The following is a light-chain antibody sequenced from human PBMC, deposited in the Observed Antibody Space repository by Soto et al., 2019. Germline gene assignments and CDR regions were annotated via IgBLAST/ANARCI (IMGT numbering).Light chain of an antibody. V-gene: IGKV1-39*01. CDR3: LRRCSRPPL. Sequence: DIKMTQSPPSLSASVGDRVTITCRASQSIGTYLNWYLQKPGKAPQLLIHAASSLQTGVPSRFRGRGSETEFTLTISSLKREDFASFYCLRRCSRPPLFGHGTKLAIK. J-gene: IGKJ2*01. CDR1: QSIGTY. CDR2: AAS.